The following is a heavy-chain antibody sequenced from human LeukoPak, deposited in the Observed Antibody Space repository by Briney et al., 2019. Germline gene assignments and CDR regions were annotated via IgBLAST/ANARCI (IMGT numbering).Heavy chain of an antibody. CDR2: INHSGST. V-gene: IGHV4-34*01. CDR3: ARGVCSGGSCYSEWNY. CDR1: GGSFSGYH. J-gene: IGHJ4*02. Sequence: TTSETLSLTCAVYGGSFSGYHWSWIRQPPGKGLEWIGEINHSGSTNYNPSLKSRVTISVDTSKNQFSLKPTSVTAADTAVYYCARGVCSGGSCYSEWNYWGQGTLVTVSS. D-gene: IGHD2-15*01.